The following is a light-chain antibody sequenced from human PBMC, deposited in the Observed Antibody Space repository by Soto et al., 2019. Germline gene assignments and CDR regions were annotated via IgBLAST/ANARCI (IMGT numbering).Light chain of an antibody. J-gene: IGKJ1*01. CDR3: QQYVSSPWA. CDR2: GAS. V-gene: IGKV3-20*01. CDR1: QSVSSSF. Sequence: VVAQSPCTLSLSPGESATLSCRASQSVSSSFLAWYQQKAGQAPRLLIYGASRRATGIPDRFSGSGSGTDFTLTISRLEPEDFAVYYCQQYVSSPWAFGQGTKV.